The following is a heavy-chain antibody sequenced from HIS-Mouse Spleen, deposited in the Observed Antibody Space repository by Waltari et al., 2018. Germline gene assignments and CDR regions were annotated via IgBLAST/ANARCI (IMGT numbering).Heavy chain of an antibody. Sequence: EVQLVETGGGLIQPGGSLRLSCAASGFTVSSNYMSWVRQAPGKGLEWVSVIDSGGSTSYADAVKGRFTISRDNSKNTLYLQMNSLRAEDTAVYYCARHYYYGSGSYYFDYWGQGTLVTVSS. CDR3: ARHYYYGSGSYYFDY. V-gene: IGHV3-53*02. CDR2: IDSGGST. D-gene: IGHD3-10*01. CDR1: GFTVSSNY. J-gene: IGHJ4*02.